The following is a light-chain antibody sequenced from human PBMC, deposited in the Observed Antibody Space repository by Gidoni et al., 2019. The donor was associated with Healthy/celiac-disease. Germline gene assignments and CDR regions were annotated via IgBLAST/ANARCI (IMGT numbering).Light chain of an antibody. V-gene: IGLV2-14*01. J-gene: IGLJ3*02. CDR1: SSDVGGYNY. CDR2: EVS. CDR3: SSYTSSSTLV. Sequence: QSALTQPASVSGSPAQSINISCTGTSSDVGGYNYVSWYKQHPGKAPKLMIYEVSKRPSGVSNRCSGSKSGNTASRTISGLQAEDEADYYCSSYTSSSTLVFGGGTKLTVL.